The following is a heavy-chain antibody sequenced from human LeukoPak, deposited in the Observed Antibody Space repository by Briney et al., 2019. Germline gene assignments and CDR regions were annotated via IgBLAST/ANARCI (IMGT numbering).Heavy chain of an antibody. CDR3: AKPQQMANFDF. CDR2: ISASGGST. CDR1: GFIFSSYA. D-gene: IGHD6-13*01. Sequence: GGSLRLSCAASGFIFSSYAMTWVRQAPGKGLEWVSAISASGGSTYYADSVKGRFTISRDNSKNTLYLQMSSLRVEDTAVYYCAKPQQMANFDFWGQETLVTVSS. J-gene: IGHJ4*02. V-gene: IGHV3-23*01.